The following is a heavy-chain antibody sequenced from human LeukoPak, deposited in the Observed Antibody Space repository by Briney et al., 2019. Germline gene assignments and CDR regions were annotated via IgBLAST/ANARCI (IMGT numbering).Heavy chain of an antibody. J-gene: IGHJ3*02. CDR1: GYTFTSYY. D-gene: IGHD6-13*01. CDR3: ASTFWYSSSWYPPMDDAFDI. CDR2: IIPILGIA. Sequence: SVKVSCKASGYTFTSYYMHWVRQAPGQGLEWMGRIIPILGIANYAQKFQGRVTITADKSTSTAYMELSSLRSEDTAVYYCASTFWYSSSWYPPMDDAFDIWGQGTMVTVSS. V-gene: IGHV1-69*02.